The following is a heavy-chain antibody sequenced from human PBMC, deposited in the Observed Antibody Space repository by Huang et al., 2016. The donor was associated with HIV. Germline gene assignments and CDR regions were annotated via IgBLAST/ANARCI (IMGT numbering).Heavy chain of an antibody. CDR3: ATKTGAMDI. D-gene: IGHD1-7*01. Sequence: VESGGRLVQPGGSIRLSCVGSTFTFGAYWMSWVRQTPGKGLEWVANIRKDESEKYYGDSVKGRFNISRDNAKKVLFLEMNNVTVEDTATYYCATKTGAMDIWGQRTTVTVS. CDR1: TFTFGAYW. J-gene: IGHJ6*02. CDR2: IRKDESEK. V-gene: IGHV3-7*03.